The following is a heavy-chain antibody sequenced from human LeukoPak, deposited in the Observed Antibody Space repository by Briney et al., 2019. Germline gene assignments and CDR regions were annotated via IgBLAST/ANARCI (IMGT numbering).Heavy chain of an antibody. CDR1: GFTFSSYG. D-gene: IGHD3-22*01. CDR2: ISGSGGST. CDR3: AKDQEGARYYDSSGYPDYFDY. J-gene: IGHJ4*02. V-gene: IGHV3-23*01. Sequence: GGSLRLSCAASGFTFSSYGMSWVRQAPGKGLEWVSAISGSGGSTYYADSVKGRFTISRDNSKNTLYLQMNSLRAEDTAVYYCAKDQEGARYYDSSGYPDYFDYWGQGTLVTVSS.